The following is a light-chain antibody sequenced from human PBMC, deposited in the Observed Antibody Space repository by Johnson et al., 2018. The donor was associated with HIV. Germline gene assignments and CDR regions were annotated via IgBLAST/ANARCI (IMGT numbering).Light chain of an antibody. Sequence: QSVLTQPPSVSAAPGQKVTISCSGSSSNIGKNHVSWYQQFPGTAPKLLVYEDDKRPSGIPDRFSGSKSGTSATLGITGLQTGDEADYYCGTWDSSLSAPVFGTGTKVTVL. CDR2: EDD. CDR3: GTWDSSLSAPV. J-gene: IGLJ1*01. CDR1: SSNIGKNH. V-gene: IGLV1-51*02.